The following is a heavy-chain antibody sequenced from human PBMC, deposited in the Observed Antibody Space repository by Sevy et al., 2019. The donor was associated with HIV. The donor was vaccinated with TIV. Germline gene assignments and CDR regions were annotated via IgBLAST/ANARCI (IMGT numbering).Heavy chain of an antibody. CDR1: GFTFSSYS. CDR3: AREGGITMIVVVTADYGMDV. CDR2: ISSSSSTI. J-gene: IGHJ6*02. V-gene: IGHV3-48*02. D-gene: IGHD3-22*01. Sequence: GGSLRLSCAASGFTFSSYSMNWVRQAPGKGLEWVSYISSSSSTIYYADSVKGRFTISRDNAKNSLYLQMNSLRDEDTVVYYCAREGGITMIVVVTADYGMDVWGQGTTVTVSS.